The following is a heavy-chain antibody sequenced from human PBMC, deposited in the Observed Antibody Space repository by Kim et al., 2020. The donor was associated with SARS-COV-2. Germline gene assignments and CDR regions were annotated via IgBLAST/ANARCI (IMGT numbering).Heavy chain of an antibody. CDR3: VKGASGGFYVESAFDI. CDR1: GFTFSSYA. V-gene: IGHV3-64D*06. J-gene: IGHJ3*02. D-gene: IGHD1-26*01. Sequence: GGSLRLSCSASGFTFSSYAIHWVRQAPGKGLEYVSGISANGNSRYYADSVKGRFTISRDNFMNTLWLQMSSLRAEDTAIYYCVKGASGGFYVESAFDIWGQGTMVTVSS. CDR2: ISANGNSR.